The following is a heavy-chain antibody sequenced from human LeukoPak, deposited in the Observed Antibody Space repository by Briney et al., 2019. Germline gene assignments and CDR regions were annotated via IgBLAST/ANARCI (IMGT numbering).Heavy chain of an antibody. D-gene: IGHD3-9*01. V-gene: IGHV5-51*01. J-gene: IGHJ3*02. CDR1: GESFTDYW. CDR3: ARPLLRYFDTHAFDI. CDR2: IYPGDSDT. Sequence: GESLKISCTGSGESFTDYWIGWVRQMPGKSLEWMGIIYPGDSDTRYSPSFHGQVTMSVDKSINTAYLQWSSLKASDTAVYYCARPLLRYFDTHAFDIWGQGTMVTVSS.